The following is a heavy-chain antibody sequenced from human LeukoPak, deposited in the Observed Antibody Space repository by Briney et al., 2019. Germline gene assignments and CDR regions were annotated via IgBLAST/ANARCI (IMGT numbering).Heavy chain of an antibody. Sequence: SETLSLTCAVYGGSFSGYYWSWIRQPPGKGLEWIGEINHRGSTNYNPSLKSRVTISVDTSKNQFSLKLSSVTAADTAVYYCARVARHCSSTSCYIAKTIYYYYYYMDVWGKGTTVTVSS. CDR2: INHRGST. V-gene: IGHV4-34*01. D-gene: IGHD2-2*02. J-gene: IGHJ6*03. CDR3: ARVARHCSSTSCYIAKTIYYYYYYMDV. CDR1: GGSFSGYY.